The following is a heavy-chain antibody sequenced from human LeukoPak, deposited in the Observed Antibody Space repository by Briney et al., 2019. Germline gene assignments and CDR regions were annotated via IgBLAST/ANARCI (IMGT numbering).Heavy chain of an antibody. Sequence: GGSLRLSCVVSGFPFTNAWMSWVRQAPGKGLEWVANIKQDGSEKYYVDSVKGRFTISRDNAKNSLYLQMNSLRAEDTAVYYCARGNDYDFWSGSRYYFDYWGQGTLVTVSS. CDR2: IKQDGSEK. D-gene: IGHD3-3*01. J-gene: IGHJ4*02. CDR1: GFPFTNAW. CDR3: ARGNDYDFWSGSRYYFDY. V-gene: IGHV3-7*01.